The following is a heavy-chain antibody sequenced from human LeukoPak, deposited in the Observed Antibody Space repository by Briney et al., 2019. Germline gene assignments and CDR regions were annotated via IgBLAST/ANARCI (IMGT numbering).Heavy chain of an antibody. CDR2: ISYDGSNK. D-gene: IGHD6-13*01. CDR3: ARDRDVVVPPYSSSWPIDY. J-gene: IGHJ4*02. CDR1: GFTFSSYA. Sequence: GGSLRLSCAASGFTFSSYAMHWVRQAPGKGLEWVAVISYDGSNKYYADSVKGRFTISRDNSKNTLYLQMNSLRAEDTAVYYCARDRDVVVPPYSSSWPIDYWGQGTLVTVSS. V-gene: IGHV3-30-3*01.